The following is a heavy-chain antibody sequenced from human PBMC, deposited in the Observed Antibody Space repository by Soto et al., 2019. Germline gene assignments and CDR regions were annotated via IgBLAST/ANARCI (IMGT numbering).Heavy chain of an antibody. CDR1: DCTFFTYD. V-gene: IGHV1-18*01. CDR2: ISTYSGDT. Sequence: QVHLVQSGVEVKTPGASVKVSCQASDCTFFTYDISWVRQAPGQGLEWMGWISTYSGDTKYAQKFQGRVTMTTDTSTTTAYLELRSLRSDDTAVYYCARHHGPTTSENWFDPWGQGTLVTVSS. CDR3: ARHHGPTTSENWFDP. D-gene: IGHD5-12*01. J-gene: IGHJ5*02.